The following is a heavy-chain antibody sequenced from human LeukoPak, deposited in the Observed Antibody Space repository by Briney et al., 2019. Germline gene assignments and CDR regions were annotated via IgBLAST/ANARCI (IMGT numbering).Heavy chain of an antibody. D-gene: IGHD7-27*01. V-gene: IGHV3-74*01. CDR2: MNSDGSTT. CDR1: GFTFSRDW. J-gene: IGHJ4*02. Sequence: RSLTLSCAASGFTFSRDWMHWVRQGPGKGLVWVSRMNSDGSTTNYADSGKGRFTISRDNAKNTLYLQMNSLRAEDTAVYYCVRARMGTSDHWGQGSLVTVSS. CDR3: VRARMGTSDH.